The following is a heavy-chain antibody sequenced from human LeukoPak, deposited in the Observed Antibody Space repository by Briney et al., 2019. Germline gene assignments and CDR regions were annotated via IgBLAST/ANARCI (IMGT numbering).Heavy chain of an antibody. V-gene: IGHV4-39*01. CDR1: GGSISSSSYY. CDR3: ARMSGMVVRGVIPDYYYMDV. Sequence: SETLSLTCTVSGGSISSSSYYWGWIRQPPGKGLEWIGSIYYSGSTYYNPSLKSRVTMSVDTSKNQFSLKLSSVTAADTAVYYCARMSGMVVRGVIPDYYYMDVWGKGTTVTVSS. CDR2: IYYSGST. D-gene: IGHD3-10*01. J-gene: IGHJ6*03.